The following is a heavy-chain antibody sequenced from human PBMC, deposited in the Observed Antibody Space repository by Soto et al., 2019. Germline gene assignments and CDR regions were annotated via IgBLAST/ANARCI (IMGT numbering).Heavy chain of an antibody. CDR1: GGTFSSYT. Sequence: QVQLVQSGAEVKKPGSSVKVSCKASGGTFSSYTISWVRQAPGQGLEWMGRIIPILGIANYAQKFQGRVTITADKSTSTAYMELSSLRSEDTAVYYCARGTTMVRGVPKTDLGGYGMDVWGQGTTVTVSS. CDR3: ARGTTMVRGVPKTDLGGYGMDV. V-gene: IGHV1-69*02. CDR2: IIPILGIA. D-gene: IGHD3-10*01. J-gene: IGHJ6*02.